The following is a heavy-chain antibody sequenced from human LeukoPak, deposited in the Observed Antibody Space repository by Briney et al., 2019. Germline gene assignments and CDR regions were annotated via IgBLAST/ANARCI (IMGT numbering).Heavy chain of an antibody. J-gene: IGHJ4*02. V-gene: IGHV1-18*01. CDR3: ARNFWDWPPSDY. Sequence: ASVTVSCTASGYTFTSYGISWVRQAPGQGLEWMGWISAYNGNTNYAQKLQGRVTMTTDTSTSTAYMELRSLRSDDTAVYYCARNFWDWPPSDYWGQGTLVTVSS. CDR2: ISAYNGNT. D-gene: IGHD3/OR15-3a*01. CDR1: GYTFTSYG.